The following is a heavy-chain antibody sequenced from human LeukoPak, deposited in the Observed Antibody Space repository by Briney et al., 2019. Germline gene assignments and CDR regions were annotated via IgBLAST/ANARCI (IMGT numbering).Heavy chain of an antibody. CDR2: ISYDGSNK. D-gene: IGHD5-18*01. CDR1: GFTFSSYA. V-gene: IGHV3-30*04. Sequence: GRSLRLSCAASGFTFSSYAMHWVRQAPGKGLEWVAVISYDGSNKYYADSVKGRFTISRDNSKNTLYLQMNSLRAEDTAVYYCARASDGTEHYWGQGTLVTVSS. CDR3: ARASDGTEHY. J-gene: IGHJ4*02.